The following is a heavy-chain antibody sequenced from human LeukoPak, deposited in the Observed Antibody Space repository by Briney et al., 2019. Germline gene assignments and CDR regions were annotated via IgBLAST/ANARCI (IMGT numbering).Heavy chain of an antibody. D-gene: IGHD1-26*01. CDR1: GYTXTSYY. CDR3: ARDRMDSGSYFYYYYYGMDV. CDR2: INPSGGST. Sequence: ASVKVSCKASGYTXTSYYMHWVRQAPGQGLEWMGIINPSGGSTNYAQKFQGRVTITADKSTSTAYMELSSLRSEDTAVYYCARDRMDSGSYFYYYYYGMDVWGQGTTVTVSS. J-gene: IGHJ6*02. V-gene: IGHV1-46*01.